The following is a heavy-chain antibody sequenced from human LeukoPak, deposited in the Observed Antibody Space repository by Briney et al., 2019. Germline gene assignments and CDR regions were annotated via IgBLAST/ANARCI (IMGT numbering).Heavy chain of an antibody. J-gene: IGHJ2*01. Sequence: GGSLRLSCAASGFTFDDYAMHWVRQAPGKGLEWVSGISWNSGSIGYADSVKGRFTISRDNAKNSLYLQMNSLRAEDTALYYCVKGPTLWYFDYWGRGTLVTVSS. CDR2: ISWNSGSI. V-gene: IGHV3-9*01. CDR3: VKGPTLWYFDY. D-gene: IGHD3-9*01. CDR1: GFTFDDYA.